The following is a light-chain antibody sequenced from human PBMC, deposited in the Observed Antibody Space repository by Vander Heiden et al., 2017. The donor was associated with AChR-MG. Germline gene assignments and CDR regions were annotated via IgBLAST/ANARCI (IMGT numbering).Light chain of an antibody. Sequence: DIQMTQSPSTLSASAGDRVTITCRASQSVSYWLAWYQQKPGKAPKPLIYKASTLESGVPSRFSGSGSGTEFTLTISSLQPDDFATYFCQQDNTSPWSFGRGTTVEI. V-gene: IGKV1-5*03. CDR3: QQDNTSPWS. CDR1: QSVSYW. J-gene: IGKJ1*01. CDR2: KAS.